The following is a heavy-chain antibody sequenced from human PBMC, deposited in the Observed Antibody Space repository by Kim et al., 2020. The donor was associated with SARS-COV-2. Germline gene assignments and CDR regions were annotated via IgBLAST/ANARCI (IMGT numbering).Heavy chain of an antibody. D-gene: IGHD3-10*01. V-gene: IGHV4-4*09. J-gene: IGHJ6*02. Sequence: SLKSRVTISVDTSKNQFSLKLSSVTAADTAVYYCVRFYGSGSYYDYGMDVWGQGTTVTVSS. CDR3: VRFYGSGSYYDYGMDV.